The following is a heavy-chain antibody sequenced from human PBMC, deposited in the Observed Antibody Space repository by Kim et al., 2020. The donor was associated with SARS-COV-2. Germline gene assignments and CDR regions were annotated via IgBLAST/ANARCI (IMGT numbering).Heavy chain of an antibody. J-gene: IGHJ3*02. CDR3: AGHLGYCSSTSCYTGFDAFDI. Sequence: SETLSLTCTVSGGSISSSSYYWGWIRQPPGKGLEWIGSIYYSGSTYYNPSLKSRVTISVDTSKNQFSLKLSSVTAADTAVYYCAGHLGYCSSTSCYTGFDAFDIWGQGTMVTVSS. CDR1: GGSISSSSYY. CDR2: IYYSGST. V-gene: IGHV4-39*01. D-gene: IGHD2-2*02.